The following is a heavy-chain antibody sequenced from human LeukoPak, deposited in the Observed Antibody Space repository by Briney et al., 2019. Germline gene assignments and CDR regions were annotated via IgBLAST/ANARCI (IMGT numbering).Heavy chain of an antibody. D-gene: IGHD3-10*01. Sequence: GGSLRLSCAASGFTFSTHAMSWVRQAPGKGLEWVANIKADGTEKYYVDSLKGRFTISRDNAKNSLYLQMDSLRTEDTAVYYCARWYYGSGSWVLDSWGQGTLVTVSS. J-gene: IGHJ4*02. CDR2: IKADGTEK. CDR3: ARWYYGSGSWVLDS. CDR1: GFTFSTHA. V-gene: IGHV3-7*05.